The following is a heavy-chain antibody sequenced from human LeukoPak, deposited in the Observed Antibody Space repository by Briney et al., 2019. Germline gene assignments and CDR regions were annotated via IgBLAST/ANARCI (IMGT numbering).Heavy chain of an antibody. Sequence: GGSLRLSCAASGFTFSSYAMGWVRQAPGRELEWVAVIWYDGSNKYYADSVKGRFTISRDNSKNTLYLQMNSLRAEDTAVYYCARDLEQLVPQESSAFDYWGQGTLVTVSS. V-gene: IGHV3-33*08. D-gene: IGHD6-6*01. CDR2: IWYDGSNK. J-gene: IGHJ4*02. CDR3: ARDLEQLVPQESSAFDY. CDR1: GFTFSSYA.